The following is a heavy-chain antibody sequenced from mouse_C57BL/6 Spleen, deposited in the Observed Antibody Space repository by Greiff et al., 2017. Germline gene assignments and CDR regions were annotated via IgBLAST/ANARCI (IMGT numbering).Heavy chain of an antibody. CDR1: GYPFTSYW. Sequence: QVQLQQPGAELVMPGASVKLSCKASGYPFTSYWMHWVKQRPGQGLEWIGEIDPSDSYPNYNQKFKGKSTLTVDKSSSTAYMQLSSLTSEDSAVYYCARGQHYYGSSYGYFDVWGTGTTVTGAS. CDR2: IDPSDSYP. D-gene: IGHD1-1*01. CDR3: ARGQHYYGSSYGYFDV. V-gene: IGHV1-69*01. J-gene: IGHJ1*03.